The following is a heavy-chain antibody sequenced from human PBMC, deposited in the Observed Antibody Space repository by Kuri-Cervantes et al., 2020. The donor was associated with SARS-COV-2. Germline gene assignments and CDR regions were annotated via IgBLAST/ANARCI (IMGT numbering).Heavy chain of an antibody. D-gene: IGHD2-2*02. CDR1: GYTFTTYV. V-gene: IGHV1-3*01. CDR3: ARVGICSSTSCYRGGYYYYGMDV. Sequence: ASVKVSCKASGYTFTTYVMHWVRQAPGQRLEWMGWINAGNDHTKYSQKFQGRVTISRDTSASTTYMELSSLRSEDTAVYYCARVGICSSTSCYRGGYYYYGMDVWGQGTTVTVSS. J-gene: IGHJ6*02. CDR2: INAGNDHT.